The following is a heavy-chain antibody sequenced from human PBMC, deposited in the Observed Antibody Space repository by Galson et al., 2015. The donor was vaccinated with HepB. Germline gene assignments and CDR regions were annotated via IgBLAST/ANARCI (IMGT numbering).Heavy chain of an antibody. D-gene: IGHD6-13*01. CDR3: ARRAGSWYGDWYFDP. CDR2: IFYSGRT. Sequence: ETLSLTCSVSGGSINSYHWSWIRKAPGNGLEWMGYIFYSGRTDSNPSLKSRVAISIDTSKNQFSLKLTSVTAADTAVYYCARRAGSWYGDWYFDPWGRGTLVTVSS. J-gene: IGHJ2*01. V-gene: IGHV4-59*08. CDR1: GGSINSYH.